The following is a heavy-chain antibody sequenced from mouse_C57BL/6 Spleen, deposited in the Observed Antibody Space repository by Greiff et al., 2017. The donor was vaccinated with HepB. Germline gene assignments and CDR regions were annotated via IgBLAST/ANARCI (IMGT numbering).Heavy chain of an antibody. Sequence: QVHVKQSGAELVKPGASVKISCKASGYAFSSYWMNWVKQRPGKGLEWIGQIYPGDGDTNYNGKFKGKATLTADKSSSTAYMQLSSLTSEDSAVYFCAREVGNYYAMDYWGQGTSVTVSS. CDR3: AREVGNYYAMDY. J-gene: IGHJ4*01. CDR2: IYPGDGDT. D-gene: IGHD2-1*01. CDR1: GYAFSSYW. V-gene: IGHV1-80*01.